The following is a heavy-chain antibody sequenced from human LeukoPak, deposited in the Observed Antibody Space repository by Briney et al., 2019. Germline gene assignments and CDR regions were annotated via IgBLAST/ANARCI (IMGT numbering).Heavy chain of an antibody. J-gene: IGHJ4*02. Sequence: GASVKVSCKASGYTLTGYYMHWVRQAPGQGLEWMGWINPNSGGTNYAQKFQGRVTMTRDTSITTAYMELSRLTSDDTAVYYCARDNDSRDPPHFDYWGQGTLVTVSS. V-gene: IGHV1-2*02. CDR1: GYTLTGYY. CDR3: ARDNDSRDPPHFDY. CDR2: INPNSGGT. D-gene: IGHD3-16*01.